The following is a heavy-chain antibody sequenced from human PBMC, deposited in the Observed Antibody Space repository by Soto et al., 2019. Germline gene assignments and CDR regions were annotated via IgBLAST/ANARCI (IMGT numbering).Heavy chain of an antibody. CDR2: IYYSGST. CDR1: GGSISSYY. CDR3: AGMTMVRGAYYYGMDV. D-gene: IGHD3-10*01. Sequence: SETLSLTCTVSGGSISSYYWSWIRQPPGKGLEWIGYIYYSGSTNYNPSLKSRVTISVDTSKNQFSLKLSSVTAADTAVYYCAGMTMVRGAYYYGMDVWGQGTTVAVAS. J-gene: IGHJ6*02. V-gene: IGHV4-59*01.